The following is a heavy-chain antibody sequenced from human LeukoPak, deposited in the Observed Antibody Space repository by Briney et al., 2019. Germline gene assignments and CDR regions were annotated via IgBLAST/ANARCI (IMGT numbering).Heavy chain of an antibody. CDR2: IHPNIGDT. CDR1: GYTFIGYY. Sequence: ASVKVSCKASGYTFIGYYLHWVRQAPGLGLEWMRLIHPNIGDTNYAQSFQGRVTMTRDTSISTAYMELSRLTSDDTAIYYCARDHPDCSGDSCYSWGQGTLVTVSS. V-gene: IGHV1-2*06. J-gene: IGHJ4*02. CDR3: ARDHPDCSGDSCYS. D-gene: IGHD2-15*01.